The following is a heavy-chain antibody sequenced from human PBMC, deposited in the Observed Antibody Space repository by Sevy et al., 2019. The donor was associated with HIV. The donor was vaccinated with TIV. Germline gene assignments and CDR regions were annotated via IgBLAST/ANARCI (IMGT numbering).Heavy chain of an antibody. CDR3: AKGRDSSGWYYYGMDV. J-gene: IGHJ6*02. CDR2: ISYDGSIK. CDR1: GFTFSSYG. D-gene: IGHD6-19*01. Sequence: GGSLRLSCAASGFTFSSYGMHWVRQAPGKGLEWVAFISYDGSIKYYADSVKGRFTISRDNSENTLYLQMNSLRGEDTAVFYCAKGRDSSGWYYYGMDVWGQGTTVTVSS. V-gene: IGHV3-30*18.